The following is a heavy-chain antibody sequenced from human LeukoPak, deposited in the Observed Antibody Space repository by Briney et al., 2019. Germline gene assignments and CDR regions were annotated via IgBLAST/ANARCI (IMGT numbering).Heavy chain of an antibody. Sequence: ASVKVSCKASGYTFTSYYMHWVRQAPGQGLEWMGIFNPSGGSTSYAQKFQGRVTMTRDMSTSTVYMELSSLRSEDTAVYYCARVAPRGGPFDYWGQGTLVTVSS. D-gene: IGHD3-16*01. J-gene: IGHJ4*02. CDR1: GYTFTSYY. CDR2: FNPSGGST. V-gene: IGHV1-46*01. CDR3: ARVAPRGGPFDY.